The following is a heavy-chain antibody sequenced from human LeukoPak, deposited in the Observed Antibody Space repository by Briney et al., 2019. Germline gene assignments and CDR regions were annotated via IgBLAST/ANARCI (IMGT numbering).Heavy chain of an antibody. CDR2: ISAYNGNT. Sequence: GASVKVSCKASGYTFTSYGISWVRQAPGQGLEWMGWISAYNGNTNYAQKLQGRVTMTTDTSTSTAYMELRSLRSDDTAVYYCARAPSYGDYRYYFDYWGQGTLVTVSS. V-gene: IGHV1-18*01. J-gene: IGHJ4*02. CDR3: ARAPSYGDYRYYFDY. D-gene: IGHD4-17*01. CDR1: GYTFTSYG.